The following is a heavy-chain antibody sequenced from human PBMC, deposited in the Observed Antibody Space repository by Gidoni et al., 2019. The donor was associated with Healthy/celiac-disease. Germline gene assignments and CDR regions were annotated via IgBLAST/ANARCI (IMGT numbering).Heavy chain of an antibody. CDR3: AKVMVEYQLYYYGMDV. CDR1: GFTFSSYA. Sequence: EVQLLESGGGLVQPGGSLRLSCAASGFTFSSYAMSWVRQAPGKGLEWVSAISGSGGSTYYADSVKGRFTISRDNSKNTLYLQMNSLRAEDTAVYYCAKVMVEYQLYYYGMDVWGQGTTVTVSS. J-gene: IGHJ6*02. D-gene: IGHD2-2*01. CDR2: ISGSGGST. V-gene: IGHV3-23*01.